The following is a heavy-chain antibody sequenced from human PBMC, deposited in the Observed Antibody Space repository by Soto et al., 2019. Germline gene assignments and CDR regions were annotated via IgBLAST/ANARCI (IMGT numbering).Heavy chain of an antibody. J-gene: IGHJ2*01. CDR2: TYYRSKWYN. CDR3: ARDGSGFHWYFDV. CDR1: GDSVSSVTAT. D-gene: IGHD6-19*01. V-gene: IGHV6-1*01. Sequence: QVQLQQSGPGLVKPSQTLSLMCDISGDSVSSVTATWSWIRQSPSRGLEWLGRTYYRSKWYNDYAMSVKGRIVITPDTSKNLVSLQLNSVTPEDTATYFCARDGSGFHWYFDVWGRGTLVTVSS.